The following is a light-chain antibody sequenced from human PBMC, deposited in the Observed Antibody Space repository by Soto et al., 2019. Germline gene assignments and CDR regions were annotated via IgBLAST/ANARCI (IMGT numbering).Light chain of an antibody. CDR1: QSISSW. J-gene: IGKJ2*01. Sequence: DIQMTQSPSTLSASVGDRVTITCRASQSISSWLAWYQQKPGKAPKLLIYKAYSLESGVPSRFSGSGSGTEFTLNISSLQPDDFATYYCQQYNSYPTFGQGTKLEIK. V-gene: IGKV1-5*03. CDR3: QQYNSYPT. CDR2: KAY.